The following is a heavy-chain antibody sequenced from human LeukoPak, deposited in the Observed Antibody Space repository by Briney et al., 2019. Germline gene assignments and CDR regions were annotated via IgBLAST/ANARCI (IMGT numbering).Heavy chain of an antibody. CDR1: GVSISDNY. CDR3: ARHPFATPFDY. CDR2: AYYSGHT. J-gene: IGHJ4*02. Sequence: SETLSLTCTVSGVSISDNYWSWIRQPPGKGLEWIGYAYYSGHTNYNSSLKSRVTMSLDTSKSQFSLRLSSVTAADTAVYFCARHPFATPFDYWGPGTLVTVSS. D-gene: IGHD2-15*01. V-gene: IGHV4-59*08.